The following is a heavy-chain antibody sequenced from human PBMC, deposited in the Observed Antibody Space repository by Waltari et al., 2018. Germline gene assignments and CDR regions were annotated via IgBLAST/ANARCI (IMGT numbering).Heavy chain of an antibody. D-gene: IGHD3-22*01. CDR3: ARVDGSGWSPFDP. J-gene: IGHJ5*02. Sequence: QVQLVQSGAEVKEPGASVTVPCTTSMTTFSGYYMHWVRQTPGQGLEWMGRSNPNTGGANYAQKFQGRVTMTRDTSISTFYLEVTSLTSDDTAVYYCARVDGSGWSPFDPWGQGTLVTVSS. CDR1: MTTFSGYY. CDR2: SNPNTGGA. V-gene: IGHV1-2*06.